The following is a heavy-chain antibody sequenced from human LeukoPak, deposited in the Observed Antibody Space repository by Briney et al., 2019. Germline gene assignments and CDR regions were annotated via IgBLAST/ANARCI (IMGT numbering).Heavy chain of an antibody. J-gene: IGHJ5*02. D-gene: IGHD3-10*01. V-gene: IGHV4-59*01. Sequence: SETLSLTCTASGGSISSYYWNWIRQPPGKGLEWIGHIHFSGETNYNPSLKSRVTISLDSAKNQFSLRLISVSAADTAVYYCARGVEMSSASATSNTWLDPWGQGTLVSVSP. CDR2: IHFSGET. CDR3: ARGVEMSSASATSNTWLDP. CDR1: GGSISSYY.